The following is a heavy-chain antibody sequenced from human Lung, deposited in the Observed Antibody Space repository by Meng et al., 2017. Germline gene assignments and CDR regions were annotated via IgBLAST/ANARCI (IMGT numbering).Heavy chain of an antibody. CDR2: ISGSGSSP. D-gene: IGHD3-3*01. V-gene: IGHV3-23*01. J-gene: IGHJ4*02. Sequence: VTLFALVGCLVQLVGSLRLSCAACGFTFSRYAMSWGRQAPGKGLEWVSAISGSGSSPYYADSVKGLFTISRDNAKNTLYLQMNSLGADDTAVYYCARDLAWVLFDYWGQGALVTVSS. CDR3: ARDLAWVLFDY. CDR1: GFTFSRYA.